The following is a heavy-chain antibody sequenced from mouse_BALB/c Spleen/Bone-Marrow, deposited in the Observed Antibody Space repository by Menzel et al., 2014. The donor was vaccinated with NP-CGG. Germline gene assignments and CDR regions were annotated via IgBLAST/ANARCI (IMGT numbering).Heavy chain of an antibody. Sequence: VHLVGSGGGLVKPGGSLKLSCAASGFTFSDYYMYWVRQTPEKRLEWVATISDGGSYTYYPDCVKGRFTISRDNAKNNLYLQMSSLKSEDTAMYYCARVSYDYFDFWGQGTTLTISS. CDR3: ARVSYDYFDF. D-gene: IGHD2-4*01. J-gene: IGHJ2*01. CDR1: GFTFSDYY. V-gene: IGHV5-4*02. CDR2: ISDGGSYT.